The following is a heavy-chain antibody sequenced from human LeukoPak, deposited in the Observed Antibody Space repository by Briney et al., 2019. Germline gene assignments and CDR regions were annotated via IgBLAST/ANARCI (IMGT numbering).Heavy chain of an antibody. Sequence: SETLSLTCTVSGGSISSSYWSWIRQPPGKGLEWIGYISYSGSTSYNPSLKSRVTISVDTSKNQFSLNLSSVTAADTAVYYCARRITMVRGVHRKAYFDYWGQGTLVTVSS. CDR1: GGSISSSY. D-gene: IGHD3-10*01. V-gene: IGHV4-59*08. J-gene: IGHJ4*02. CDR3: ARRITMVRGVHRKAYFDY. CDR2: ISYSGST.